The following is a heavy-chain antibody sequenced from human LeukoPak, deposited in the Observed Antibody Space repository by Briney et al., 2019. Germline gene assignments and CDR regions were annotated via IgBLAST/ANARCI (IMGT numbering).Heavy chain of an antibody. CDR2: INHSGST. D-gene: IGHD6-6*01. CDR1: GGTFSGYY. J-gene: IGHJ3*01. CDR3: ARHSSSLD. Sequence: SETLSLTCAVYGGTFSGYYLSWIRQPPGKGLEWIGEINHSGSTNYNPSLKSRVTISVDTSKNQFSLKLSSVTAADTAVYYCARHSSSLDWGQGTMVTVSS. V-gene: IGHV4-34*01.